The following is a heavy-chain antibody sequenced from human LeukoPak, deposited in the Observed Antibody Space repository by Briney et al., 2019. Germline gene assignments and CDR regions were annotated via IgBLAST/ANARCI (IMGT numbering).Heavy chain of an antibody. J-gene: IGHJ1*01. Sequence: SETLSLTCTVSGGSISNYYWSWIRQPPGKGLECIGYIYYSGSTNYNPSLKSRVTISVDTSKNQFSLRLSSVTAADTAVYYCARHGGYSSPYLHWGQGTLVTVSS. CDR1: GGSISNYY. CDR2: IYYSGST. CDR3: ARHGGYSSPYLH. V-gene: IGHV4-59*08. D-gene: IGHD6-13*01.